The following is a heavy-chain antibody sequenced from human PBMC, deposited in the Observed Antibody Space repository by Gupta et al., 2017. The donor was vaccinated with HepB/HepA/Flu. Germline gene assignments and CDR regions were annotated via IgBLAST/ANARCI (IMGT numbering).Heavy chain of an antibody. CDR2: ITPIFGTA. D-gene: IGHD6-13*01. CDR1: GVTFSSYA. CDR3: AVATDNVYYYYMDV. J-gene: IGHJ6*03. Sequence: QVQLVQSGAEVKQPGPSVKVSCKAAGVTFSSYAISWLRQAPGQGLEWLGGITPIFGTANYAQKFQGRVTITADESTSTAYIELSSLRSEDTAVYYCAVATDNVYYYYMDVWGKGTTVTVSS. V-gene: IGHV1-69*01.